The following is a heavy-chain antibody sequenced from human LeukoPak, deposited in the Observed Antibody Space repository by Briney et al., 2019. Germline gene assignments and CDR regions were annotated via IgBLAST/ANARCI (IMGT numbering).Heavy chain of an antibody. J-gene: IGHJ6*03. CDR3: ARTPTSRKRFLGGAAAGTDYYYSYYMDV. Sequence: PSETLSLTCTVSGSSISSGYYWGWIRQPPGRGLEWIGSIFESGTTYYKPSLKSRVTMSVYTSKNHFSLKLSSVTAADTAVYYCARTPTSRKRFLGGAAAGTDYYYSYYMDVWGKGTTVTISS. D-gene: IGHD6-13*01. V-gene: IGHV4-38-2*02. CDR1: GSSISSGYY. CDR2: IFESGTT.